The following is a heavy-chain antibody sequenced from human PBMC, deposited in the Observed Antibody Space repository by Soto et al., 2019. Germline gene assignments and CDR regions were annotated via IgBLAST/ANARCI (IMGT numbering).Heavy chain of an antibody. CDR1: GSTFSDYP. J-gene: IGHJ4*02. Sequence: PEGCRILSCASSGSTFSDYPMNWVRQAPGKGLEWVSSIRTISSAIYFADSVRGRFTISRDNARNSLYLQMTSLRDEDTAVYYCARETPSFDSWGQGTLVTVSS. D-gene: IGHD2-15*01. V-gene: IGHV3-48*02. CDR3: ARETPSFDS. CDR2: IRTISSAI.